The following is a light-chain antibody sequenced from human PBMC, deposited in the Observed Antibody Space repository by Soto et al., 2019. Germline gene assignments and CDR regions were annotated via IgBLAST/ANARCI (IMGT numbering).Light chain of an antibody. V-gene: IGKV3-11*01. J-gene: IGKJ3*01. CDR1: QSVSSY. Sequence: EIVLTQSPATLSLSPGERATLSCRASQSVSSYLDWYQQKPGQAPRLLIYDASNRATGIPARFSGSGSGTDFPLTISSLEPEDFAVYYCQHRSNWPLATFGPGTKVDIK. CDR3: QHRSNWPLAT. CDR2: DAS.